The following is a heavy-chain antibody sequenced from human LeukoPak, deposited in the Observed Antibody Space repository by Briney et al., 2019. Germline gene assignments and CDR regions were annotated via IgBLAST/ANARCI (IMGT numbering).Heavy chain of an antibody. CDR1: GLTFSSYW. V-gene: IGHV3-7*01. D-gene: IGHD6-19*01. Sequence: GGSLRLSCAASGLTFSSYWMSWARQAPGKGLEWVANIKQDGSEKYYVDSVKGRFTISRDNAKNSLYLQMNSLRAEDTAVYYCARGRQWLVEARGYFDYWGQGTLVTVSS. CDR2: IKQDGSEK. J-gene: IGHJ4*02. CDR3: ARGRQWLVEARGYFDY.